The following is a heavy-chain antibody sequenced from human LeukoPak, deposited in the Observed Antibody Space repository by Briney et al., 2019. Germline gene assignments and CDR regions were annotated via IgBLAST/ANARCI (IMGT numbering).Heavy chain of an antibody. J-gene: IGHJ3*02. V-gene: IGHV3-21*01. CDR2: ISSSSSYI. Sequence: GGSLRLSCAASGFTFSSYEMNWVRQAPGKGLEWVSSISSSSSYIYYADSVKGRFTISRDNAKNSLYLQMNSLRAEDTAVYYCARSHDRRHAFDIWGQGTMVTVSS. CDR1: GFTFSSYE. CDR3: ARSHDRRHAFDI. D-gene: IGHD3-22*01.